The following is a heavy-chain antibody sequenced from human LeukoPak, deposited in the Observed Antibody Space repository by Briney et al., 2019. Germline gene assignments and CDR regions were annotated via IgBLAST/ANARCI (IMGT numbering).Heavy chain of an antibody. Sequence: KTSETLSLTCTVSGGSISSYYWSWIRQPPGKGLEWVGHIDYSGDTNYNPSLKSRVTISVDTSKNQFSLNLSSLTAADTAVYWCARGRPYYYDSTGFYPLFDSWGQGTLVTVSS. CDR1: GGSISSYY. CDR2: IDYSGDT. CDR3: ARGRPYYYDSTGFYPLFDS. J-gene: IGHJ4*02. D-gene: IGHD3-22*01. V-gene: IGHV4-59*01.